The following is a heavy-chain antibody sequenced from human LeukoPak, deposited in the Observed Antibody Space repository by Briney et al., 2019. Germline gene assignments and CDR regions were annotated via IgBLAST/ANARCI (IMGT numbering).Heavy chain of an antibody. J-gene: IGHJ4*02. CDR2: IKPDGSEK. D-gene: IGHD2/OR15-2a*01. V-gene: IGHV3-7*01. CDR1: GFTFSNYW. CDR3: AREVNSRVHSKLDS. Sequence: GGSLRLSCVASGFTFSNYWMTWVRQAPGKGLEWVANIKPDGSEKYYVDSVKGRFTLSRDNAKSSVFLQMNSLRAEDTAMYYCAREVNSRVHSKLDSWGQGTLVTVSS.